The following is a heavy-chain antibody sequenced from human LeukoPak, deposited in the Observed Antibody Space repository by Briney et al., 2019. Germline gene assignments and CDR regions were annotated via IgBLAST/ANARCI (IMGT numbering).Heavy chain of an antibody. Sequence: SETLSLTCTVSGGPIGTYSWSWIRQPPGKGLEWIGNIYNSGTTNYNPSLMSRVTISVDTSKNQFSLKLSSVTAADTAVYYSVRQGGYWGQGTLVTVSS. D-gene: IGHD3-16*01. CDR1: GGPIGTYS. V-gene: IGHV4-59*01. CDR2: IYNSGTT. J-gene: IGHJ4*02. CDR3: VRQGGY.